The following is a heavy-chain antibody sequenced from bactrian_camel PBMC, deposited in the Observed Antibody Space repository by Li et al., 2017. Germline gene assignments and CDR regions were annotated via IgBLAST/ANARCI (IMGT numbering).Heavy chain of an antibody. J-gene: IGHJ4*01. CDR1: KYIYNVNC. CDR3: AAVWLSEGENCYTGSTFVR. D-gene: IGHD2*01. CDR2: IGRDGRI. V-gene: IGHV3S53*01. Sequence: HVQLVESGGGSVQTGGSLRLSCVSSKYIYNVNCTVWFRQAPGKEREGVAVIGRDGRITYVDSVNGRFTISRDNAKKTLYLQMNKLKPEDTAMYYCAAVWLSEGENCYTGSTFVRWGRGTQVTVS.